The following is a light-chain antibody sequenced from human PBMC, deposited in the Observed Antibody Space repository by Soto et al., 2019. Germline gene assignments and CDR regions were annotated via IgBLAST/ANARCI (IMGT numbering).Light chain of an antibody. CDR1: SSDVGGYNY. CDR3: SSYAGSNPVV. V-gene: IGLV2-8*01. Sequence: QSALTQPPSASGSPGQSVTISCTGTSSDVGGYNYVSWYQQHPGKAPKLMIYEVSKRPSGVPDRFSGSKSGNTASLTVSGLQAEDDANYYCSSYAGSNPVVFGGGTKLTV. J-gene: IGLJ2*01. CDR2: EVS.